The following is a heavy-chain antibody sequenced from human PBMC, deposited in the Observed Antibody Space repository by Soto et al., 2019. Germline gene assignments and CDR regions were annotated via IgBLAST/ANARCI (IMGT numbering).Heavy chain of an antibody. CDR2: VYYTGST. J-gene: IGHJ5*02. V-gene: IGHV4-30-4*01. Sequence: SETLSLTCTVSGASIRSTDYYWSWIRQAPGKGLEWIGYVYYTGSTYYNPSLMSRLTISVDTSKNQFSLKLTSVTAAETAVYYCVRTAREGAVAPHWFDRWGKGTQVTVSS. CDR3: VRTAREGAVAPHWFDR. D-gene: IGHD2-21*02. CDR1: GASIRSTDYY.